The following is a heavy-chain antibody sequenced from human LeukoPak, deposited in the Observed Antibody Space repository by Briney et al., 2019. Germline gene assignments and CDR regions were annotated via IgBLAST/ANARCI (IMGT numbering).Heavy chain of an antibody. J-gene: IGHJ4*02. Sequence: GGSLRLSCAASGFTFSSYGMHWVRQAPGKGLEWVAFIRYDGSNKYYADSVKGRFTISRDNAKNTLYLQMNSLRAEDTAVYYCASFTIFGVVKNYWGQGTLVTVSS. CDR1: GFTFSSYG. D-gene: IGHD3-3*01. CDR3: ASFTIFGVVKNY. V-gene: IGHV3-30*02. CDR2: IRYDGSNK.